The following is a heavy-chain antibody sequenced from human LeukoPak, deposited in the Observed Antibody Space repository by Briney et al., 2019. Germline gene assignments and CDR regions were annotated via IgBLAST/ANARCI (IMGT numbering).Heavy chain of an antibody. CDR1: GYTFTSYD. D-gene: IGHD3-3*01. J-gene: IGHJ6*02. Sequence: ASVKVSCKASGYTFTSYDINWVRQATGQGLEWMGWMNPNSGNTGYAQKFQGRVTMTRNTSISTAYMELSSLRSEDTAVYYCARVPPAYYDFWSGYYPNSSSYYYYGMDVWGQGTTVTVFS. V-gene: IGHV1-8*01. CDR3: ARVPPAYYDFWSGYYPNSSSYYYYGMDV. CDR2: MNPNSGNT.